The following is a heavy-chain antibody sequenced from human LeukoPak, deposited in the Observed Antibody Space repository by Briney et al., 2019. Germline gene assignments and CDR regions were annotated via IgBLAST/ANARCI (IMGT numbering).Heavy chain of an antibody. J-gene: IGHJ3*02. Sequence: SQTLSLTCTVSGGSISSGGYYWSWIRQHPGKGLEWIGYIYYSGSTYYNPSLKSRVTISVDTSKNQFSLKLSSVTAADTAVYYCARGLWRPYDAFDIWGQGTMVTVSS. CDR3: ARGLWRPYDAFDI. D-gene: IGHD3-3*01. CDR1: GGSISSGGYY. CDR2: IYYSGST. V-gene: IGHV4-31*03.